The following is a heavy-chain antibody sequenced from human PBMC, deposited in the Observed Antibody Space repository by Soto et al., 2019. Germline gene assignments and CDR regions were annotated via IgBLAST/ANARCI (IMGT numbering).Heavy chain of an antibody. CDR3: ARADSGYAHGYYYYGMDV. CDR2: MSYSGST. Sequence: SETLSLTCTVSGGSINSNSYYWGWIRQPPGKGLEWIGSMSYSGSTYYNPSLKSRVTISLYTSRKQFSLELSSVTAADTAVYYCARADSGYAHGYYYYGMDVWGQGTTVTVSS. D-gene: IGHD5-12*01. J-gene: IGHJ6*02. CDR1: GGSINSNSYY. V-gene: IGHV4-39*01.